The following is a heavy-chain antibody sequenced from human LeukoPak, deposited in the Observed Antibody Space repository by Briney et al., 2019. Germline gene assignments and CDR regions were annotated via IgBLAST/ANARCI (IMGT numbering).Heavy chain of an antibody. CDR2: ISASGGVT. D-gene: IGHD1-26*01. CDR1: GCTFSNNA. Sequence: GGSLRLSCAASGCTFSNNAMSWVRQAPGKGLEWVSGISASGGVTYSAESVRGRFTISRDNSKNTLYLQMNSLRVDDTAAYYCATISGSFEYLDYWGQGTLVTVSS. V-gene: IGHV3-23*01. CDR3: ATISGSFEYLDY. J-gene: IGHJ4*02.